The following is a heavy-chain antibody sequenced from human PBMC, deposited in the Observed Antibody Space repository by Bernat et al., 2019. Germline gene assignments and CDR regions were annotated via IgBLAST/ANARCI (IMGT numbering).Heavy chain of an antibody. J-gene: IGHJ3*02. Sequence: QVQLQESGPGLVKPADTLSLTCGVSGDSVISGNSYWGWIRQPPGKELEWIGSIYYSGTTYYNPSLKSRVTMSVDTSKNQFSLRLSSVTAADTAVYYCTRYPRDGYSRGWVAFDIWGQGTMVTVSS. D-gene: IGHD6-19*01. V-gene: IGHV4-39*01. CDR3: TRYPRDGYSRGWVAFDI. CDR2: IYYSGTT. CDR1: GDSVISGNSY.